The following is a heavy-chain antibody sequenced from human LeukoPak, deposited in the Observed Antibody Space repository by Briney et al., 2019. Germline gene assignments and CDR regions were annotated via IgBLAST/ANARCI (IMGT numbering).Heavy chain of an antibody. J-gene: IGHJ4*02. CDR2: TYYRSKWYN. V-gene: IGHV6-1*01. Sequence: SQTLSLTCAISGDSVSSNSAAWNWIRQSPWRGLEWLGRTYYRSKWYNDYAVSVKSRITINPDTSKSQFSLQLNSVTPEDTAGYYCAREGRYSDWLLGYFDYWGQGTLVTVSS. D-gene: IGHD3-9*01. CDR3: AREGRYSDWLLGYFDY. CDR1: GDSVSSNSAA.